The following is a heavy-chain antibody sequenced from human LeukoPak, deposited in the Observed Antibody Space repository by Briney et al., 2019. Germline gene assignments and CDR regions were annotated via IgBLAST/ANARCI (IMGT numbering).Heavy chain of an antibody. D-gene: IGHD4-17*01. J-gene: IGHJ2*01. CDR1: GFTFSSYA. CDR3: AKEERMTTVTFARYFDL. CDR2: ISGSGGST. Sequence: QTGGSLRLSCAASGFTFSSYAMSWVRQAPGKGLEWVSAISGSGGSTYYADSVKGRFTISRDNSKNTLYLQMNSLRAEDTAVYYCAKEERMTTVTFARYFDLWGRGTLVTVSS. V-gene: IGHV3-23*01.